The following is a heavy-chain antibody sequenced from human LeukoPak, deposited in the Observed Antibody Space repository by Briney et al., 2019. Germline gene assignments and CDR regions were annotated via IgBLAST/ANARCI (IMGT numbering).Heavy chain of an antibody. CDR2: IIPIFGTA. Sequence: ASVKVSCKASGGTFSSYAISWVRQAPGQGLEWMGGIIPIFGTANYALKFQGRVTITADESTSTAYMELSSLRSEDTAVYYCAREGSYGSGSWGIDYWGQGTLVTVSS. CDR3: AREGSYGSGSWGIDY. V-gene: IGHV1-69*13. D-gene: IGHD3-10*01. J-gene: IGHJ4*02. CDR1: GGTFSSYA.